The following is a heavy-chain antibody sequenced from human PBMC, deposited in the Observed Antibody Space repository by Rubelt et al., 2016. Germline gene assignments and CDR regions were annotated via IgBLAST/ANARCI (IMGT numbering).Heavy chain of an antibody. D-gene: IGHD5-18*01. V-gene: IGHV4-34*01. CDR3: ARGRPVGKQLWLTPP. CDR2: INYSGNA. Sequence: QVQLQQWGAGLLKPSETLSLTCAVYGGSFSGYYWSWIRQPPGKGLEWIGEINYSGNANYNPSLQSRVTISVDTSKNKFSRMWAYLTAAGAAWYYCARGRPVGKQLWLTPPWGQGTLVTVSS. CDR1: GGSFSGYY. J-gene: IGHJ5*02.